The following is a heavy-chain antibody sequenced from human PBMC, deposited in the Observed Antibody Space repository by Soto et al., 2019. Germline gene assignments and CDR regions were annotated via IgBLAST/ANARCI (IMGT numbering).Heavy chain of an antibody. CDR1: GGSVSSESHY. CDR3: ARDQYGFRSGAYYYAMEV. Sequence: QVQLQESGPGLVKPSETLSPTCTVSGGSVSSESHYWSWIRQTPGKGLEWIGYIYYTGSTNYNPSLEGRVTMSVDTSRDQVSLRLRSVTRADTAVYYCARDQYGFRSGAYYYAMEVWGQGTKVTVSS. CDR2: IYYTGST. J-gene: IGHJ6*02. V-gene: IGHV4-61*01. D-gene: IGHD3-3*01.